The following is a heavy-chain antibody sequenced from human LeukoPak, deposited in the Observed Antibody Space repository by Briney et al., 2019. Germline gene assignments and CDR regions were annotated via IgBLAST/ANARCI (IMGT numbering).Heavy chain of an antibody. Sequence: GESLKISCQVSGYSFTSYWIGWVRQMPGKGLEWMGIIYPCDSDTTYSPSFQGQVTISADKSISTAYLQWSSLKASDTAMYYCVPNRGGLFDYWRQGTLVTVCS. CDR1: GYSFTSYW. J-gene: IGHJ4*02. CDR2: IYPCDSDT. D-gene: IGHD1-14*01. CDR3: VPNRGGLFDY. V-gene: IGHV5-51*01.